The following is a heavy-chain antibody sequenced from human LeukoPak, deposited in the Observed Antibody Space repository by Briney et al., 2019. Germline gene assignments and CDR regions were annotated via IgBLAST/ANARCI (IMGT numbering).Heavy chain of an antibody. CDR2: INHSGST. CDR1: GGSFSGYY. D-gene: IGHD5-18*01. J-gene: IGHJ4*02. V-gene: IGHV4-34*01. Sequence: SETLSLTCAVYGGSFSGYYWSWIRQPPGKGLEWIGEINHSGSTNYNPSLKGRVTISVDTSKNQFSLKLSSVTAADTAVYYCARGLRGYSYGQAGRDYWGQGTLVTVSS. CDR3: ARGLRGYSYGQAGRDY.